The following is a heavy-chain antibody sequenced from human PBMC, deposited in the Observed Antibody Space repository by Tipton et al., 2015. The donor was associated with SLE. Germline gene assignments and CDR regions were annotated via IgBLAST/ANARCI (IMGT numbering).Heavy chain of an antibody. D-gene: IGHD3-3*01. J-gene: IGHJ5*02. CDR2: IYTSGST. CDR1: GGSTSRGSYY. V-gene: IGHV4-61*02. CDR3: ARDDFWSGRGWFGP. Sequence: TLSLTCTVSGGSTSRGSYYWSWIRQPAGKGLEWIGRIYTSGSTNYNPSLKSRVTISVDTSKNQFSLNLSSVTAADTAVYYCARDDFWSGRGWFGPWGQGTLVTVSS.